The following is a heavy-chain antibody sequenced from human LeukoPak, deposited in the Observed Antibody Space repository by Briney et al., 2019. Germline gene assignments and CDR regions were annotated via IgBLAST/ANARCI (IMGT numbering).Heavy chain of an antibody. CDR2: KYYSGST. Sequence: SETLSLTCDVSGVSINTCCYYWTWIRQPPGKGLEWIGYKYYSGSTRYNSSLRSRLTISLDTSKNQFSLRLTSVTAADTAVYYCARGRSYGLDFDSWGPGTLVIVSS. J-gene: IGHJ4*02. V-gene: IGHV4-61*01. D-gene: IGHD5-18*01. CDR3: ARGRSYGLDFDS. CDR1: GVSINTCCYY.